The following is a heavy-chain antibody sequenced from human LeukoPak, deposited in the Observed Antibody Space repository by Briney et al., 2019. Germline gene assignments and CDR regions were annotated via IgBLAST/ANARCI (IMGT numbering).Heavy chain of an antibody. CDR1: GFTFSSSG. J-gene: IGHJ5*02. CDR2: IRYDGSNK. Sequence: GGSLRLSCAAPGFTFSSSGMHWVRQAPGKGVEWVAFIRYDGSNKYYADSVKGRFTISRDNSKNTLYLQMNSLRAEDTAVYYCAKGRRGRYFDWLFPWGQGTLVTVSS. V-gene: IGHV3-30*02. CDR3: AKGRRGRYFDWLFP. D-gene: IGHD3-9*01.